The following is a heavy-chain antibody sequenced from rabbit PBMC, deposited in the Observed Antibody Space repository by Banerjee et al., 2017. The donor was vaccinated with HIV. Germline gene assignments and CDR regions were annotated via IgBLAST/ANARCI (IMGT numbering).Heavy chain of an antibody. V-gene: IGHV1S7*01. CDR2: IYTGKRSA. CDR1: GFDFSRYY. CDR3: ARARYSYDDYGDYGYYFNL. Sequence: QLKETGGGLVQPGGSLTLSCKASGFDFSRYYMSWVRQAPGKGLEWIGIIYTGKRSADYATWVNGRFTMSSDDAQNTVDLQMNSLTAADTATYFCARARYSYDDYGDYGYYFNLWGPGTLVT. J-gene: IGHJ4*01. D-gene: IGHD2-1*01.